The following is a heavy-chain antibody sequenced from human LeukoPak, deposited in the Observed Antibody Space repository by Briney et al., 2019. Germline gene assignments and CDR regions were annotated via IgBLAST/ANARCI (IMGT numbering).Heavy chain of an antibody. CDR3: ARGPPRGKYYYMDV. CDR2: IGTASDT. J-gene: IGHJ6*03. D-gene: IGHD1-1*01. CDR1: GFTFSSFD. V-gene: IGHV3-13*01. Sequence: GGSLRLSCAASGFTFSSFDMHWVRQPTGQGLEWVSTIGTASDTYYPGSVEGRFTLSRDNAKNSLYLQMNSLTAGDTAVCYCARGPPRGKYYYMDVWGKGTTVTVSS.